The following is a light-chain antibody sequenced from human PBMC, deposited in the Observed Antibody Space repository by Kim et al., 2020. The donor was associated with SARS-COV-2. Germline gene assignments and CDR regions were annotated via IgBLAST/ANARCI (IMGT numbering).Light chain of an antibody. J-gene: IGKJ2*02. Sequence: LSPGETATLSCRASLSVASNYLAWYQQKPGQAPRLLILDASTRAAGISDRFSGSGSGTDFSLTISRLEPEDFAVYYCQQYGTSPCTFGQGTKLEI. CDR3: QQYGTSPCT. CDR1: LSVASNY. CDR2: DAS. V-gene: IGKV3-20*01.